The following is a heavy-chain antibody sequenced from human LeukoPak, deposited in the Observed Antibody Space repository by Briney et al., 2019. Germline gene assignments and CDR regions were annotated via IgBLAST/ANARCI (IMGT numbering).Heavy chain of an antibody. D-gene: IGHD3-10*01. V-gene: IGHV3-7*01. Sequence: GGSLRLSCAASGFTFSSYWMSWVRQAPGKGLEWVANIKQDGSEKYYVDSVKGRFTISRDNAKNSLYLQMSGLRAEDTALYYCATSSMVRGGDGYWGQGTLVTVSS. J-gene: IGHJ4*02. CDR2: IKQDGSEK. CDR3: ATSSMVRGGDGY. CDR1: GFTFSSYW.